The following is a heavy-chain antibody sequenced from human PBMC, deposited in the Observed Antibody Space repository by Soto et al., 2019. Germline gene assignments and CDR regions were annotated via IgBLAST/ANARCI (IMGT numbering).Heavy chain of an antibody. D-gene: IGHD2-2*01. J-gene: IGHJ3*01. CDR1: GGTFNSYD. V-gene: IGHV1-69*02. CDR3: ARRTSAFDV. CDR2: IIPSLGIP. Sequence: QVQLVQSGAEVKKPGSSVKVSCKASGGTFNSYDIHWVRQAPGQGLEWMGRIIPSLGIPNYAQALQGRLTITANVATRTAYMALTNVKYCDTAIYYCARRTSAFDVWGQGTVVTVSS.